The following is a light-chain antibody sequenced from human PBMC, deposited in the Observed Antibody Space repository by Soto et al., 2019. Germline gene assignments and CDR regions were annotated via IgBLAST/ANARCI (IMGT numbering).Light chain of an antibody. V-gene: IGLV2-14*01. J-gene: IGLJ1*01. CDR3: SSYTTSNTRQIV. Sequence: SQPASCTGFPVQWISISGPGPNSDVGGYNYVSWYQQHPGKAPKFMIYDVSSRPSGVSDRFSGSKSGNTASLTISGLQAEDEADYYCSSYTTSNTRQIVFGTGTKVTVL. CDR1: NSDVGGYNY. CDR2: DVS.